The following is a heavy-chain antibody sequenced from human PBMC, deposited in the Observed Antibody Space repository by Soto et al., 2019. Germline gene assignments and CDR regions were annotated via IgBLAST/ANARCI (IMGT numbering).Heavy chain of an antibody. Sequence: GASVKVSCKASGGTFSSYTISWVRQAPGQGLEWMGRIIPILGIANYAQKFQGRVTITADKSTSTAYMELSSLRSDDTAVYYCARDSSGWYWYWGQGTLVTVSS. CDR2: IIPILGIA. D-gene: IGHD6-19*01. CDR3: ARDSSGWYWY. V-gene: IGHV1-69*04. J-gene: IGHJ4*02. CDR1: GGTFSSYT.